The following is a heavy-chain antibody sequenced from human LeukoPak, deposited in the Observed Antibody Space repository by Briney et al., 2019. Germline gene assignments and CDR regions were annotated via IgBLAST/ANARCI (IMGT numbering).Heavy chain of an antibody. CDR1: GGTFSSYA. Sequence: GASVKVSCKASGGTFSSYAISWVRQASGQGLEWMGGIIPIFGTANYAQKFQGRVTVTADESTSTAYMELSSLRSEDTAVYYCARDGPPDILTGYSIGNWFDPWGQGTLVTVSS. CDR3: ARDGPPDILTGYSIGNWFDP. D-gene: IGHD3-9*01. J-gene: IGHJ5*02. CDR2: IIPIFGTA. V-gene: IGHV1-69*13.